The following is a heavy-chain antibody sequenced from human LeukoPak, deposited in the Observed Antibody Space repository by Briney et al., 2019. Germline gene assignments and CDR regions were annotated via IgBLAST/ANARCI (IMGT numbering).Heavy chain of an antibody. J-gene: IGHJ4*02. CDR1: GYTFTGYH. Sequence: ASVKVSCKASGYTFTGYHMHWVRLAPGQGLEGMGWVNPNNGGTKNAQRFQGRVTMTRDTSISIVYMELSRLRSDDTAVYYCARDLRPPHFAFDYWGQGTLVTVSS. CDR2: VNPNNGGT. D-gene: IGHD3-3*02. CDR3: ARDLRPPHFAFDY. V-gene: IGHV1-2*02.